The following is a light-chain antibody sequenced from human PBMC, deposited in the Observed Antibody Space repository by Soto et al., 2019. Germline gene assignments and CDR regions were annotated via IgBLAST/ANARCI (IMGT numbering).Light chain of an antibody. CDR1: QSVSSKY. J-gene: IGKJ5*01. CDR3: QTRSTWPIT. V-gene: IGKV3D-11*02. Sequence: IVLTQAAGGLCVAPGGRGALSNRASQSVSSKYLAWYQQKPGQAPRLLIYGASNRATGIPDRFSGSGPGTAFNLTLSTLEPDDSAVYYCQTRSTWPITFGQGTRLEI. CDR2: GAS.